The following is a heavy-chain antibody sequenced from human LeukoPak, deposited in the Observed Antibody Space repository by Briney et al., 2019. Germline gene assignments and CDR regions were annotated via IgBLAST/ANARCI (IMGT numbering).Heavy chain of an antibody. Sequence: GGSLRLSCAATGFIFSDYYMSWIRQAPGKGLEWISYVSSRSSGSTKYYADSVKGRFSISRDNAKNSPYLQMNSLRVEDTAVYYCARIPAWLGAFGYFDLWGRGTLLTVSS. D-gene: IGHD3-10*01. V-gene: IGHV3-11*01. CDR2: VSSRSSGSTK. J-gene: IGHJ2*01. CDR1: GFIFSDYY. CDR3: ARIPAWLGAFGYFDL.